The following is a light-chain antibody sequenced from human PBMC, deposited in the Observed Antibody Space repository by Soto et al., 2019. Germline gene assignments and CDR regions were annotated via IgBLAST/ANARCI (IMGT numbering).Light chain of an antibody. CDR2: GAS. CDR1: QSVSSSY. V-gene: IGKV3-20*01. J-gene: IGKJ2*01. CDR3: QQYGSSPTYT. Sequence: EIVLTQSPGTLSFSPGERATLCCRASQSVSSSYLAWYQQKPGQAPRLLIYGASSRATGIPDRFSGSGSGTDFTLTISRLEPEDFAVYYCQQYGSSPTYTFGQGTKLEIK.